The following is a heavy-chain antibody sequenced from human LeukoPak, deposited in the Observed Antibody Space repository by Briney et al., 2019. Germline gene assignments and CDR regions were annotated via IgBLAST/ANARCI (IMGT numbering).Heavy chain of an antibody. CDR2: INHSGST. CDR1: GGSVSSGSYY. J-gene: IGHJ5*02. D-gene: IGHD5-12*01. CDR3: ARGREWVRFAGRNWFDP. V-gene: IGHV4-39*07. Sequence: PSETLSLTCTVSGGSVSSGSYYWSWIRQPPGKGLEWIGEINHSGSTNYNPSLKSRVTISVDTSKNQFSLKLSSVTAADTAVYYCARGREWVRFAGRNWFDPWGQGTLVTVSS.